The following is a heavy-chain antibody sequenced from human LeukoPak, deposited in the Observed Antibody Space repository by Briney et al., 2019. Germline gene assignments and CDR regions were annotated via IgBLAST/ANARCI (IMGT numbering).Heavy chain of an antibody. CDR3: ARAGIAVAGVLYY. V-gene: IGHV1-69*13. D-gene: IGHD6-19*01. CDR2: IIPIFGTA. Sequence: SVKVSCKASVGTFSSYAISWVRPAPGQGLAWMGGIIPIFGTANYAHKFQGRVTITADESTSTDYMELSSRRAEDTAVYYCARAGIAVAGVLYYWGQGTLVTVSS. CDR1: VGTFSSYA. J-gene: IGHJ4*02.